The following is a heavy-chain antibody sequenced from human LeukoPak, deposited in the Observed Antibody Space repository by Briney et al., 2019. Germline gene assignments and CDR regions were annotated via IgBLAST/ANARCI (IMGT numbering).Heavy chain of an antibody. V-gene: IGHV4-39*01. J-gene: IGHJ5*02. CDR2: IYYSGST. CDR1: GGSISSSSYY. D-gene: IGHD3-10*01. CDR3: ARRKAYVAARPGSWFDP. Sequence: SETLSLTCTVSGGSISSSSYYWGWIRQPPGKGLEWIGSIYYSGSTYYNPSLKSRVTISVDTSKNQFSLKLSSVTAADTAVYYCARRKAYVAARPGSWFDPWGQGTLVTVSS.